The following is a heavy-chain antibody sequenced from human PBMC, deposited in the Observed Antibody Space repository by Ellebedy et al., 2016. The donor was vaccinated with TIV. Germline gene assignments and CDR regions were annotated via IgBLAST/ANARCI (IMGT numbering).Heavy chain of an antibody. CDR2: INPSGGST. D-gene: IGHD2-15*01. J-gene: IGHJ6*02. CDR1: GYTFTSYH. Sequence: ASVKVSCXASGYTFTSYHMHWVRQAPGQGLEWMGIINPSGGSTRYAQKFQGRVTMTRDTSTGTVYMDLSSLRSEDTAVYYCARDLGKGAVVVVAPMFPTANYFYGMDVWGQGTTVTVS. CDR3: ARDLGKGAVVVVAPMFPTANYFYGMDV. V-gene: IGHV1-46*01.